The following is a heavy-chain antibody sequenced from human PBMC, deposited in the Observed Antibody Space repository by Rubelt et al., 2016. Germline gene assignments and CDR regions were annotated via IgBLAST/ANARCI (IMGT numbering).Heavy chain of an antibody. Sequence: QVQLQESGPGLVKPSETLSLTCTVSGGSVTYSYWSWVRQPPGTGLEWIGNVYSTGSPQYNPSFTGRVPTSEDTSKNQVSLRLTSVTSADTAVYWCARHQWLLHPFDYWGQGTLVTVSS. CDR3: ARHQWLLHPFDY. CDR1: GGSVTYSY. D-gene: IGHD6-19*01. CDR2: VYSTGSP. V-gene: IGHV4-59*08. J-gene: IGHJ4*02.